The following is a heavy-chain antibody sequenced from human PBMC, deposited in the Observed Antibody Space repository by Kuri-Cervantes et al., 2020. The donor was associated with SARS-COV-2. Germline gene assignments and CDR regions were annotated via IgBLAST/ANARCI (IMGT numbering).Heavy chain of an antibody. CDR2: IYHSGST. J-gene: IGHJ5*02. Sequence: LRLSCTVSGGSISSGGYSWSWIRQPPGKGLEWIGYIYHSGSTYYNPSLKSRVTISVDRSKNQFSLKLSSVTAADTAVYYCARPRDSSGYEGWFDPWGQGTLVTVSS. CDR3: ARPRDSSGYEGWFDP. V-gene: IGHV4-30-2*01. CDR1: GGSISSGGYS. D-gene: IGHD3-22*01.